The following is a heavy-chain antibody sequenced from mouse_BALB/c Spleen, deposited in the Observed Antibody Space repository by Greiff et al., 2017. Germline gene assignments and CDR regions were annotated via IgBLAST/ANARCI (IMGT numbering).Heavy chain of an antibody. J-gene: IGHJ1*01. CDR2: INPSTGYT. Sequence: QVQLQQSGAELAKPGASVKMSCKASGYTFTSYWMHWVKQRPGQGLEWIGYINPSTGYTEYNQKFKDKATLTADKSSSTAYMQLSSLTSEDSAVYYCARRDGYPWYFDVWGAGTTVTVSS. D-gene: IGHD2-3*01. CDR3: ARRDGYPWYFDV. V-gene: IGHV1-7*01. CDR1: GYTFTSYW.